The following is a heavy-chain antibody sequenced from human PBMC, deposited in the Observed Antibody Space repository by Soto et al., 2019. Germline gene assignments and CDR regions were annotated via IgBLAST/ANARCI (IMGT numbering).Heavy chain of an antibody. CDR3: ARDEYQLLSSVSWFDS. CDR1: GGSISDDSY. D-gene: IGHD2-2*01. V-gene: IGHV4-30-4*01. CDR2: IYHTGNT. J-gene: IGHJ5*01. Sequence: SETLSLTCTGSGGSISDDSYWSWIRQTPGKGLEWIGYIYHTGNTYYNPSLRSRVSISVDKSKSQFSLKLISVTAADTAVYFCARDEYQLLSSVSWFDSWGKGTLVTVSS.